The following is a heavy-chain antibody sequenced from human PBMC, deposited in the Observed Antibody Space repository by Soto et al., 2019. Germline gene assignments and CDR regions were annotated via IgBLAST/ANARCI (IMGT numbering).Heavy chain of an antibody. Sequence: QFRLVQSGTEGKKPGASVKVSSKTSGYSLPKYGLLGVRQAPGQRLEWMGGINPGNGDTKYSQKFQGRVTITRDTSATTAYMELSSLRSEDSAVFYCARTDCSSTSCYNYYYYGMDVWGQGTTVTVSS. V-gene: IGHV1-3*01. CDR2: INPGNGDT. D-gene: IGHD2-2*01. CDR3: ARTDCSSTSCYNYYYYGMDV. CDR1: GYSLPKYG. J-gene: IGHJ6*02.